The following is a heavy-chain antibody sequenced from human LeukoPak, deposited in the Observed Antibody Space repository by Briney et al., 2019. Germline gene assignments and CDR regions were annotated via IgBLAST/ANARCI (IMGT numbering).Heavy chain of an antibody. J-gene: IGHJ4*02. CDR3: VKEDSLVDYFDY. CDR1: GFIFSKYA. V-gene: IGHV3-23*01. Sequence: GGSLRLSCAASGFIFSKYAMSWVRQAPGKGLKWVSAITGGAIGTDYADSVKGRFTISRDNSKDTLYLQMTGVRAEDTAIYYCVKEDSLVDYFDYWGQGTLVTVSA. D-gene: IGHD2-2*01. CDR2: ITGGAIGT.